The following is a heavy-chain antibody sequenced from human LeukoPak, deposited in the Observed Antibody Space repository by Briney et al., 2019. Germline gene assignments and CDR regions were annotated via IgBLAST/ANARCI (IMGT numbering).Heavy chain of an antibody. Sequence: GGSLRLSCAASGFTFDDYTMHWVRQAPGKGLEWVSLISWDGGSTYYADSVKGRFTISRDNSKNSLSLQMNSLRSEDTALYYCATERQKYFDYWGQGTLVTVSS. CDR2: ISWDGGST. CDR1: GFTFDDYT. J-gene: IGHJ4*02. V-gene: IGHV3-43*01. CDR3: ATERQKYFDY.